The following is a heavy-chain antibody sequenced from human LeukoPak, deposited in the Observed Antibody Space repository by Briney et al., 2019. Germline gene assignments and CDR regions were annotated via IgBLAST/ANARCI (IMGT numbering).Heavy chain of an antibody. J-gene: IGHJ4*02. Sequence: GSSVKVSCKASGGTFSSYAISWVRQAPGQVLEWMGGIIPIFGTANYAQKFQGRVTITADESTSTAYMELSSLRSEDTAVYYCARDQPMVRGVHPLDYWGQGTLVTVSS. CDR3: ARDQPMVRGVHPLDY. D-gene: IGHD3-10*01. CDR1: GGTFSSYA. CDR2: IIPIFGTA. V-gene: IGHV1-69*01.